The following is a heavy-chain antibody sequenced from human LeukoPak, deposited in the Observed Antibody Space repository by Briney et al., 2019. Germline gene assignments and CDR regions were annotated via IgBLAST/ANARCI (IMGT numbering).Heavy chain of an antibody. D-gene: IGHD3-22*01. CDR3: AKTRHYYDSSGYYPYYFDY. Sequence: GGSLRLSCAASGFTFDDYAKHWVRQAPGKGLEWVSGISWNSGSIGYADSVKGRFTISRDNAKNSLYLQMNSLRAEDTALYYCAKTRHYYDSSGYYPYYFDYWGQGTLVTVSS. J-gene: IGHJ4*02. V-gene: IGHV3-9*01. CDR1: GFTFDDYA. CDR2: ISWNSGSI.